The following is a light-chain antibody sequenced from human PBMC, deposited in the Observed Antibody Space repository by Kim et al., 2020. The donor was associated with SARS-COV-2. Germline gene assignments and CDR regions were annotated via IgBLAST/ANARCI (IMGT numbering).Light chain of an antibody. CDR3: QSRDSGGNVV. J-gene: IGLJ2*01. Sequence: SSELTQDPAVSVALGQTVRITCQGDSLRSYYATWYQQKPRQAPLLVTFGSNNRPSGIPDRFSGSTSGNTASLTISGAQAEDEADFYCQSRDSGGNVVFGGGTQLTVL. CDR1: SLRSYY. V-gene: IGLV3-19*01. CDR2: GSN.